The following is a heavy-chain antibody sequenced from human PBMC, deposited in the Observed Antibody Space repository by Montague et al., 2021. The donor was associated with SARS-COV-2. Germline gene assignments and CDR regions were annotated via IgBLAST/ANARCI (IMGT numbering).Heavy chain of an antibody. CDR2: IHHGGST. D-gene: IGHD3-10*01. V-gene: IGHV4-34*01. CDR3: ARLGDGVVPSPILGVGPYYSYYYMDV. Sequence: SETLSLTCAVHGGSFSTYSWNWIRQPPGKGLERIGEIHHGGSTNYNPSLKSRVTISADTSKNHFSLKLTSVAAADTAVYYCARLGDGVVPSPILGVGPYYSYYYMDVWGKGTTVTVSS. CDR1: GGSFSTYS. J-gene: IGHJ6*03.